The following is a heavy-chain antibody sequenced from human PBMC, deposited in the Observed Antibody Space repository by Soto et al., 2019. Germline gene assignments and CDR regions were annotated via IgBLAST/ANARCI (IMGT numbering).Heavy chain of an antibody. CDR3: ARESREQYYCYGMDV. CDR2: IIPIFGTA. Sequence: QVQLVQSGAEVKKPGSSVKVSCKASGGTFSSYAISWVRQAPGQGLEWMGGIIPIFGTANYAQKFQGRVTIXXEXSXXKAYMELSSLRSEDTAVYYCARESREQYYCYGMDVWGQGTAVTVSS. J-gene: IGHJ6*02. CDR1: GGTFSSYA. V-gene: IGHV1-69*12. D-gene: IGHD1-26*01.